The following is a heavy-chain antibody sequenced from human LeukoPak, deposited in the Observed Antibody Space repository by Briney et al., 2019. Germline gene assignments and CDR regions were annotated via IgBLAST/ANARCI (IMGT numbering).Heavy chain of an antibody. D-gene: IGHD3-10*01. CDR3: ARDDMVRGAFDY. J-gene: IGHJ4*02. Sequence: ETSETLSLTCTVSGYSISSGYYWGWIRQPPGKGLEWIGSIYHSGSTYYNPSLKSRVTISVDTSKNQFSLKLSSVTAADTAVYYCARDDMVRGAFDYWGQGTLVTVSS. CDR2: IYHSGST. V-gene: IGHV4-38-2*02. CDR1: GYSISSGYY.